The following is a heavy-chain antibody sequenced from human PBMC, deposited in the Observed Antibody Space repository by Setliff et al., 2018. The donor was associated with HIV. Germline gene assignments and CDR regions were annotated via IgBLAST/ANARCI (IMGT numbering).Heavy chain of an antibody. CDR2: INHSGST. V-gene: IGHV4-34*01. Sequence: SETLSLTCAVYGGSLSGHFWSWIRQPLPWGLEWIGEINHSGSTNYNPSLKSRVTISVDTSKNQFSLRLTSVTAADTAVYYCARAPPGIQNDAFDVWGQGTMVTVSS. CDR1: GGSLSGHF. CDR3: ARAPPGIQNDAFDV. J-gene: IGHJ3*01.